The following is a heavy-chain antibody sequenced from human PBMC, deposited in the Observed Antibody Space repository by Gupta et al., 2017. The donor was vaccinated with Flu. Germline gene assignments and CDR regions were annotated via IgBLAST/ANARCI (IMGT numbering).Heavy chain of an antibody. Sequence: EVQLLESGGGLVQPGGSLRLSCAASGFTFSSYAMRWVRQAPGKGLEWVSAISGSGGSTCYADSVKGRFTISRDNSKNTLYLQMNSLRAEDTAVYYCAKWGRPYYYDSGGYCDYWGQGTLVTVSS. V-gene: IGHV3-23*01. D-gene: IGHD3-22*01. J-gene: IGHJ4*02. CDR1: GFTFSSYA. CDR2: ISGSGGST. CDR3: AKWGRPYYYDSGGYCDY.